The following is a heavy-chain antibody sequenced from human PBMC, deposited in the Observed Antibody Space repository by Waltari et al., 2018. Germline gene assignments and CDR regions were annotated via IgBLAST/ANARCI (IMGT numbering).Heavy chain of an antibody. CDR1: GFPLISHW. J-gene: IGHJ6*03. CDR3: AREPSPDSSGYFYYYMDV. D-gene: IGHD3-22*01. V-gene: IGHV3-74*01. Sequence: EVQLVESGGGLVQPGGSLRLSCAASGFPLISHWMPLVRQAPGKGLVLVSRINRDGSGTIYADSVKGRFTISRDNAKNTLYLQLNSLRVEDTAVYYCAREPSPDSSGYFYYYMDVWGKGTTVTVSS. CDR2: INRDGSGT.